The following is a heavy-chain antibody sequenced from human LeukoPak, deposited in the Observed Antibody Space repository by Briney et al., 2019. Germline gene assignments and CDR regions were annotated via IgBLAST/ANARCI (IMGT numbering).Heavy chain of an antibody. Sequence: ETLSLTCTVSGGSISSSSYYWGWIRQPPGKGLEWVSAISGSGGSTYYADSVKGRFTISRDNSKNTLYLQMNSLRAEDTAVYYCAKLMPRDYWGQGTLVTVSS. CDR3: AKLMPRDY. CDR2: ISGSGGST. D-gene: IGHD2-2*01. V-gene: IGHV3-23*01. J-gene: IGHJ4*02. CDR1: GGSISSSSYY.